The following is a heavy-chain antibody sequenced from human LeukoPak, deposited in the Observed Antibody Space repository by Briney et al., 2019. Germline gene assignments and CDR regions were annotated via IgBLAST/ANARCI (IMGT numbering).Heavy chain of an antibody. J-gene: IGHJ4*02. CDR2: IYPDDSDT. Sequence: GESLKISCKASGYTFSNYWIGWVRQMPGKGLEWMGIIYPDDSDTRYSPSFQGQVTISADKSINTVYLQWSSLKAADTAMYYCARSYSSSSYFDYWGQGTLVTVSS. V-gene: IGHV5-51*01. CDR3: ARSYSSSSYFDY. CDR1: GYTFSNYW. D-gene: IGHD6-6*01.